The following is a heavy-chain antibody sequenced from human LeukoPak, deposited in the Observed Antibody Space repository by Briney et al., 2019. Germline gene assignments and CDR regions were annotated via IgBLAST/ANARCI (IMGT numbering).Heavy chain of an antibody. V-gene: IGHV1-3*01. Sequence: ASVKVSCKASGYTFTSYAMHWVRQAPGQRLEWMGWINAGNGNTKYSQKFQGRVTITRDTSASTAYMELSSLRSEDTAVHYCASPRGYSYGYADDYWGQGTLVTVSS. CDR2: INAGNGNT. CDR3: ASPRGYSYGYADDY. J-gene: IGHJ4*02. D-gene: IGHD5-18*01. CDR1: GYTFTSYA.